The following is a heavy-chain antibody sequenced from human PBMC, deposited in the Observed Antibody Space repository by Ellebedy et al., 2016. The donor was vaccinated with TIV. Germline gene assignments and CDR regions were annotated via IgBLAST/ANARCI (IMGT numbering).Heavy chain of an antibody. CDR2: ISGSGGST. J-gene: IGHJ3*01. CDR3: ARTSTMTTFGASDF. CDR1: GFTFGFSFSRYA. V-gene: IGHV3-23*01. D-gene: IGHD3-16*01. Sequence: GESLKIPCAASGFTFGFSFSRYAMSWVRQAPGKGLEWVSAISGSGGSTYYADSVKGRFTISRDHSKNTLYLQLNSLRAEDAALYYCARTSTMTTFGASDFWGQGTMVTVSS.